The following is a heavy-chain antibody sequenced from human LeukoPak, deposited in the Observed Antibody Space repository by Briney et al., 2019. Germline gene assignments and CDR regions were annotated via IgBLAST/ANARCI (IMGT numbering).Heavy chain of an antibody. CDR3: AKILASGSGSY. J-gene: IGHJ4*02. CDR1: GFTFSSYA. V-gene: IGHV3-23*01. D-gene: IGHD3-10*01. CDR2: IIPSGHTT. Sequence: GGSLRLSCAASGFTFSSYAMNWVRQAPGKGLEWVSGIIPSGHTTYYADSVRGRFTISRDNSRNTVYLQMNSLRAEDTAVYYCAKILASGSGSYWGQGTLVLVSS.